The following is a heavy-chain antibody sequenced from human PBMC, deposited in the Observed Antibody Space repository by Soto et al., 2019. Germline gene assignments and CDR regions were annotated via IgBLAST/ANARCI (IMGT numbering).Heavy chain of an antibody. CDR3: AKDPIYEYYFDY. V-gene: IGHV3-23*01. Sequence: GGSLRLSCAASGFNFSSYAMSWVRQAPGKGLEWVSAISGSGGSTYYADSVKGRFTISRDNSKNTLYLQMNSLRAEDTAVYYCAKDPIYEYYFDYWGQGTLVTVSS. CDR2: ISGSGGST. J-gene: IGHJ4*02. D-gene: IGHD2-2*02. CDR1: GFNFSSYA.